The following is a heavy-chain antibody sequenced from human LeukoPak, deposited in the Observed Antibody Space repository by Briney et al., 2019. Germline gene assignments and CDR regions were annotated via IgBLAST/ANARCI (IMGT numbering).Heavy chain of an antibody. CDR3: ARASGVSSSWYGGSY. V-gene: IGHV1-18*04. CDR2: ISAYNGNT. D-gene: IGHD6-13*01. J-gene: IGHJ4*02. CDR1: GYTFTSYG. Sequence: ASVKVSCKASGYTFTSYGISWVRQAPGQGLGCMGWISAYNGNTNYAQKLQGRVTMTTDTSTSTAYMELRSLRSDDTAVYYCARASGVSSSWYGGSYWGQGTLVTVSS.